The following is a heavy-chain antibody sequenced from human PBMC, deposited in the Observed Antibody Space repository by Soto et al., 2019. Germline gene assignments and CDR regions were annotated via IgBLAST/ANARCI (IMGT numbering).Heavy chain of an antibody. CDR3: ARDSRALLWFGELYPYGMDV. CDR1: GYTFTSCY. D-gene: IGHD3-10*01. J-gene: IGHJ6*02. Sequence: ASVKVSCKASGYTFTSCYMHWVRQAPGQGLEWMGIINPSGGSTTYAQKFQGRVTMTRDTSTSTVYMELSSLRSEDTAVYYCARDSRALLWFGELYPYGMDVWGQGTTVTVSS. V-gene: IGHV1-46*01. CDR2: INPSGGST.